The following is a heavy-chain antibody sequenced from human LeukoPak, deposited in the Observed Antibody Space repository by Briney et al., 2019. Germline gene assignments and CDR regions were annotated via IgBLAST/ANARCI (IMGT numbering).Heavy chain of an antibody. D-gene: IGHD3-3*01. CDR3: ARGRYDFWSGYFPFDP. CDR2: INPNSGGT. V-gene: IGHV1-2*02. Sequence: ASVKVSCKASGYTFTSYYMHWVRQAPGQGLEWMGWINPNSGGTNYAQKFQGRVTMTRDTSISTAYMELSRLRSDDTAVYYCARGRYDFWSGYFPFDPWGQGTLVTVSS. J-gene: IGHJ5*02. CDR1: GYTFTSYY.